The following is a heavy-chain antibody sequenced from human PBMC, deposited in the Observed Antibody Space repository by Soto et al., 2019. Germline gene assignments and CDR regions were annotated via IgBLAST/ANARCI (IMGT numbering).Heavy chain of an antibody. CDR1: GFSFSTYT. CDR3: AKDACRMTFRCGPE. CDR2: ISGAADST. J-gene: IGHJ1*01. D-gene: IGHD2-21*02. Sequence: EVQLLESGGGLVQPGGSLRLSCAASGFSFSTYTMNWVRQSPGKGLEWVSAISGAADSTDYADSVKGRFTISRDNYKNTLYLQMNSLRAEDTAVYYCAKDACRMTFRCGPEWSQGTLVTVSS. V-gene: IGHV3-23*01.